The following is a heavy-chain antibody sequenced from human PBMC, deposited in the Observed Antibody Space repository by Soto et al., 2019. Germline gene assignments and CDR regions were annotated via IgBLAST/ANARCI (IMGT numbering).Heavy chain of an antibody. V-gene: IGHV4-59*08. Sequence: SETLSLTCTVSGCSIQNNYWSWIRQPPGKGLECIGHVYYSGSTHYNPSLKSRVTMSVDASRNLFSLKLSSVTAADTAVYFCTRSHYFDYWGQGALVTVS. CDR1: GCSIQNNY. J-gene: IGHJ4*02. CDR3: TRSHYFDY. CDR2: VYYSGST.